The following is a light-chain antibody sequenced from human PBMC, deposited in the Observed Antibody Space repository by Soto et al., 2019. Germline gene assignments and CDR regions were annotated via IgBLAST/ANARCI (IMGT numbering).Light chain of an antibody. Sequence: EIVFTQSPGTLSLSPGERATLSCRASQSVSSSYLAWYQQKPGQAPRLLIYGASSRATGIPDRFSGSGSGTDFTLTISRLEPEDFAVYYCQQYGSSPTFGPGTKVD. J-gene: IGKJ3*01. CDR2: GAS. CDR1: QSVSSSY. V-gene: IGKV3-20*01. CDR3: QQYGSSPT.